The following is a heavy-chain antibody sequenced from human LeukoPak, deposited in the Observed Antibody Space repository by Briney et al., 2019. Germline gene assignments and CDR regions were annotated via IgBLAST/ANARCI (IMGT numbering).Heavy chain of an antibody. CDR1: GYTFTSYG. V-gene: IGHV3-7*01. J-gene: IGHJ4*02. Sequence: SCKASGYTFTSYGISWVRQAPGKGLEWVANIKQDGSEKYYVDSVKGRFTISRDNAKNSLYLQMNSLRAEDTAVYYCASGRPVAGHFDYWGQGTLVTVSS. CDR3: ASGRPVAGHFDY. D-gene: IGHD6-19*01. CDR2: IKQDGSEK.